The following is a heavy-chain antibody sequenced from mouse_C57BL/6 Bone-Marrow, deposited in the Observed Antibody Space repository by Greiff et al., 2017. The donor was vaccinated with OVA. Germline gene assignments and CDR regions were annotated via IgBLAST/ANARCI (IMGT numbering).Heavy chain of an antibody. J-gene: IGHJ1*03. CDR1: GYTFTSYW. D-gene: IGHD2-3*01. Sequence: VQLQQPGAELVKPGASVKLSCKASGYTFTSYWMQWVKQRPGQGLEWIGEIDPSDSYTNYNQKFKGKATLTVDTSSSTAYMQLSSLTSEDSAVYYCANYDPEDFDVWGTGTTVTVSS. V-gene: IGHV1-50*01. CDR2: IDPSDSYT. CDR3: ANYDPEDFDV.